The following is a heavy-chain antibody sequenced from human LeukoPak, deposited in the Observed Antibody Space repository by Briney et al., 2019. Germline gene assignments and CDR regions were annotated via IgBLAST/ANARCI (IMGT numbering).Heavy chain of an antibody. D-gene: IGHD3-22*01. CDR1: GFTFDDYG. CDR3: PRAPSTGYYHAFDI. Sequence: AGGSLRLSCAASGFTFDDYGMSWVRQAPGKGLEWVSGINWNGDGTGYADSVKGRFTISRDNAKNSLYLQMNSLRVEDTALYYCPRAPSTGYYHAFDIWGQGTMVPVSS. CDR2: INWNGDGT. J-gene: IGHJ3*02. V-gene: IGHV3-20*04.